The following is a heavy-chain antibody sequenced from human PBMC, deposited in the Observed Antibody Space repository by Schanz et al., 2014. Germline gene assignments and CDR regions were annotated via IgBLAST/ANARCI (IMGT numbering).Heavy chain of an antibody. V-gene: IGHV3-23*01. CDR3: ARDRVGASSYFDY. D-gene: IGHD1-26*01. J-gene: IGHJ4*02. CDR1: GFSFSIFA. Sequence: EVQLLESGGGLVQPGGSLRLSCAASGFSFSIFAMTWVRQAPGQGLEWVATISGSSENTYYADSVKGRVTISRDNSRNTLYLQMNNLRAEDTAVYYCARDRVGASSYFDYWGQGTLVTVSS. CDR2: ISGSSENT.